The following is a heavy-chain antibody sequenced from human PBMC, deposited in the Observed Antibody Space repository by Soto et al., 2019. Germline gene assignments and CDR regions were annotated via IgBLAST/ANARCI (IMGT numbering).Heavy chain of an antibody. V-gene: IGHV1-18*01. CDR1: GYTFTSYG. CDR3: ASGHPTLVDY. CDR2: ISAYNGNT. Sequence: GASVKVSCKASGYTFTSYGISWVRQAPGQGLEWMGWISAYNGNTNYAQKFQGRVTMTRDTSTSTVYMELSSLRSEDTAVYYCASGHPTLVDYWGQGTLVTVSS. D-gene: IGHD1-26*01. J-gene: IGHJ4*02.